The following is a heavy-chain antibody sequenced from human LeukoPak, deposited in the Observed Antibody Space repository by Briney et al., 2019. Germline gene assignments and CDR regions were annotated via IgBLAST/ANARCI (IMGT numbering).Heavy chain of an antibody. Sequence: SETLSLTCTVSGGSISSYYWSWIRQPPGKGLEWIGYIYYSGSTNCNPSLKSRVTISVDTSKNQFSLKLSSVTAADTAVYYCAAYDILTGYDSFDYWGQGTLVTVSS. V-gene: IGHV4-59*08. D-gene: IGHD3-9*01. J-gene: IGHJ4*02. CDR1: GGSISSYY. CDR3: AAYDILTGYDSFDY. CDR2: IYYSGST.